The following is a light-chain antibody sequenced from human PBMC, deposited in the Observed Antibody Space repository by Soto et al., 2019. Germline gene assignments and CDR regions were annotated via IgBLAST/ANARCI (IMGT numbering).Light chain of an antibody. CDR3: QQHNKWPPVT. CDR1: QTISND. J-gene: IGKJ4*01. CDR2: GAS. Sequence: EVVMTQSPATVSVSPGEGVTLSCRASQTISNDLAWYQQKPGQAPRLLIYGASTRATGVPARFSGGGSGTEFTLTISSLQSEDFALYDGQQHNKWPPVTFGGGTKVEIK. V-gene: IGKV3-15*01.